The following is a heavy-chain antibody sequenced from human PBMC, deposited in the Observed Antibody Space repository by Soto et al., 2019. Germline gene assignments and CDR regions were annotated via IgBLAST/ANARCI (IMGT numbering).Heavy chain of an antibody. CDR1: GYSFTSYW. D-gene: IGHD6-13*01. CDR3: ARPRSSSRNYYGMDV. Sequence: PGESLKISCKGSGYSFTSYWIGWVRQMPGKGLEWMGIIYPGDSDTRYSPSFQGQVTISADKSISTAYVQWNSLKASDTAMYYFARPRSSSRNYYGMDVWGQGTTVTVSS. V-gene: IGHV5-51*01. J-gene: IGHJ6*02. CDR2: IYPGDSDT.